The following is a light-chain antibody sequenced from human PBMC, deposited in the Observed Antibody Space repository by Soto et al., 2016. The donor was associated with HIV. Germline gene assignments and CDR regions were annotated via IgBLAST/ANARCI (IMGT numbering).Light chain of an antibody. CDR2: SAS. V-gene: IGKV1-17*01. CDR1: QGITSD. Sequence: DIQMTQSPSSLSASIGDRVTITCRASQGITSDLGWYQQKPGKAPKRLIYSASSLQSGVPSRFSGSGSGTEFTLTISSLQPEDFATYYCLQHHSYPLSFGGGTKVEI. CDR3: LQHHSYPLS. J-gene: IGKJ4*01.